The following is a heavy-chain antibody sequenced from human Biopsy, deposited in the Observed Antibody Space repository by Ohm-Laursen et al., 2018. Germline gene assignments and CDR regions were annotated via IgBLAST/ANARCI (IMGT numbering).Heavy chain of an antibody. CDR2: IYYSGST. CDR1: GGSISSDY. Sequence: TLSLTCTVSGGSISSDYWNWLRQPPGKGLEWIGYIYYSGSTNYNPSLKSLVAISVDTSKNQFSLRLNSVTAADTAVYYCARATNSTGWPYYYFYGMDVWGQGTTVTVSS. V-gene: IGHV4-59*01. CDR3: ARATNSTGWPYYYFYGMDV. D-gene: IGHD2/OR15-2a*01. J-gene: IGHJ6*02.